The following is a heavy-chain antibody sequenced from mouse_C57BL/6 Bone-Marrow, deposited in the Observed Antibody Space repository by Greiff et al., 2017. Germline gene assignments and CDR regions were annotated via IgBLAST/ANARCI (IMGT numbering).Heavy chain of an antibody. CDR2: SRNKANDYTT. Sequence: EVMLVESGGGLVQSGRSLRLSCATSGFTFSDFYMDWVRQAPGKGLEWIAASRNKANDYTTEYSASVKGRFIVSRDTSQRNLYLRSDALRAENTAIDYCARDAGTYWYFDDWGTGTTLTVSS. CDR1: GFTFSDFY. J-gene: IGHJ1*03. CDR3: ARDAGTYWYFDD. V-gene: IGHV7-1*01. D-gene: IGHD3-3*01.